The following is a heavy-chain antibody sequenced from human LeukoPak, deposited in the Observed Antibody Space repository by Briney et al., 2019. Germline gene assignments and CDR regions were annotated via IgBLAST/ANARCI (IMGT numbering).Heavy chain of an antibody. D-gene: IGHD6-6*01. CDR1: GGSIGSSSYC. V-gene: IGHV4-39*01. Sequence: PSETLSLTCTVSGGSIGSSSYCWGWIRQPPGKGLEWIGSIYYSGSTYYNPALKSRVTITVDTSKNQFPLKLSSVAAADTAVYYCTALVGSSAFSSCDYWGQGTLVTVSS. CDR2: IYYSGST. J-gene: IGHJ4*02. CDR3: TALVGSSAFSSCDY.